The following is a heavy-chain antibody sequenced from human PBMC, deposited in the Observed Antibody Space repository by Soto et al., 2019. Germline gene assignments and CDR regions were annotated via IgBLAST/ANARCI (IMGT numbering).Heavy chain of an antibody. V-gene: IGHV4-34*01. CDR1: GGSFSGYY. J-gene: IGHJ6*02. CDR2: INHSGST. Sequence: SETLSLTCAVYGGSFSGYYWSWIRQPPWKGLEWIGEINHSGSTNYNPSLKSRVTISVDTSKNQFSLKLSSVTAADTAVYYCARVGHDFWSGYTYYYYGMDVWGQGTTVTVSS. CDR3: ARVGHDFWSGYTYYYYGMDV. D-gene: IGHD3-3*01.